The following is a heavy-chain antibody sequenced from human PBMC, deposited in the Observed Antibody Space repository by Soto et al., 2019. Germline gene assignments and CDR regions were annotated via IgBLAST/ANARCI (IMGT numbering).Heavy chain of an antibody. CDR3: ARHGLTAYMVYYFDF. CDR1: GASISSNTYY. J-gene: IGHJ4*02. V-gene: IGHV4-39*01. Sequence: TSETLSLTCTVSGASISSNTYYWAWIRQSPGRGLEWIASIYYTGSTYHNPSLKSRITISVDTSKDQFSLNLTSVTAADTAVYYCARHGLTAYMVYYFDFWGQGTLVTVSS. CDR2: IYYTGST. D-gene: IGHD3-16*01.